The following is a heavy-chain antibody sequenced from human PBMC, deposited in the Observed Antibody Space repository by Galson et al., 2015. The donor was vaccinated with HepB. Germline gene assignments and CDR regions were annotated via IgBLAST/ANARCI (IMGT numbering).Heavy chain of an antibody. V-gene: IGHV7-4-1*02. Sequence: SVKVSCKASGYTFTNFGINWVRQAPGQGLEWMGWINTNTRNPVFAQGFTGRFVFSLDTSVSTAYLQISSLKAEDTAVYYCARDYYDSRSDYWGQGTLVTVSS. CDR2: INTNTRNP. CDR1: GYTFTNFG. J-gene: IGHJ4*02. D-gene: IGHD3-22*01. CDR3: ARDYYDSRSDY.